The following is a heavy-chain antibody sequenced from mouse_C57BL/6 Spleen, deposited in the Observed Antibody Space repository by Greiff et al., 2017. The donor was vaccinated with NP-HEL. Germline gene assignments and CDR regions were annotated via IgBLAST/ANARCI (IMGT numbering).Heavy chain of an antibody. CDR2: IDPSDSYT. CDR3: LIYWYFEV. J-gene: IGHJ1*03. Sequence: QVQLQQPGAELVRPGTSVKLSCKASGYTFTSYWMHWVKQRPGQGLAWIGVIDPSDSYTNYNQKFKGKATLTVDTSSSTAYMQLSSLTSEDSAVYYSLIYWYFEVWGTGTTVTVSS. V-gene: IGHV1-59*01. CDR1: GYTFTSYW.